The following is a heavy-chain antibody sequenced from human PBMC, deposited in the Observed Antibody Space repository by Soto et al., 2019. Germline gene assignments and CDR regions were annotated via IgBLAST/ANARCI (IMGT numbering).Heavy chain of an antibody. CDR2: IYYSWST. D-gene: IGHD5-12*01. CDR1: GGSISSSSYY. J-gene: IGHJ4*02. Sequence: QLQLQESGPGLVKPSETLSLTCTVSGGSISSSSYYWGWIRQPPGKGLEWIGSIYYSWSTYYNPSLTSRVAITVDTSKSQFSLKLSSVTAADTPVYYCAGHRTYGGYENFDYWGQGTMVTVFS. V-gene: IGHV4-39*01. CDR3: AGHRTYGGYENFDY.